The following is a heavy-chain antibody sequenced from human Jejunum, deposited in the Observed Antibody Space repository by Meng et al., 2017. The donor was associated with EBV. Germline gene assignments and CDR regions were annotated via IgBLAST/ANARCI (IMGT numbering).Heavy chain of an antibody. Sequence: QVQLQESGPGLVKPSGTLSLTCAVXXGSINSNDWWSWVRQSPVKGLEWLGDIYQTGSTNYNPSLKSRVTISVDKSKNHFSLKLNSVTAADTAIYYCARVLDCSTTSCYFGIDPWGQGTLVTVSS. D-gene: IGHD2-2*01. V-gene: IGHV4-4*02. CDR1: XGSINSNDW. CDR2: IYQTGST. CDR3: ARVLDCSTTSCYFGIDP. J-gene: IGHJ5*02.